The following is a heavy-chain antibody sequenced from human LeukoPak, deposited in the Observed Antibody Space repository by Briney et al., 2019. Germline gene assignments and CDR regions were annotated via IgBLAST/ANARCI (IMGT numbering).Heavy chain of an antibody. D-gene: IGHD7-27*01. CDR3: AKDGGLWVSAHWGDS. Sequence: PGGSLRLSCAASGFTFSSYTMSWVRQAPGKGLEWVSTITTSDGNTYYADSVKGRFTVSRDNSKNTLFLQMNSLRAEDTAVYYCAKDGGLWVSAHWGDSWGRGTQVTVSS. V-gene: IGHV3-23*01. J-gene: IGHJ4*02. CDR2: ITTSDGNT. CDR1: GFTFSSYT.